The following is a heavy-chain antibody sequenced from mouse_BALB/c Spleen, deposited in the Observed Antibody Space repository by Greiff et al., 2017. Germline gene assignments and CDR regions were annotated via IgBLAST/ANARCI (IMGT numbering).Heavy chain of an antibody. D-gene: IGHD2-2*01. CDR1: GYTFTSYY. V-gene: IGHV1S56*01. CDR2: IYPGDGST. J-gene: IGHJ1*01. Sequence: VKLMESGPELVKPGASVKMSCKASGYTFTSYYIHWVKQRPGQGLEWIGWIYPGDGSTKYNEKFKGKTTLTADKSSSTAYMLLSSLTSEDSAIYFCARGGGYGYYWYFDVWGAGTTVTVSS. CDR3: ARGGGYGYYWYFDV.